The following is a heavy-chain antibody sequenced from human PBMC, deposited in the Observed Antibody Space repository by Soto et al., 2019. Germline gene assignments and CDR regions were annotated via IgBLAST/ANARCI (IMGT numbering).Heavy chain of an antibody. CDR2: ITDTGGET. CDR1: GITFGSRA. CDR3: ARGSTDSYPGSRIFDF. V-gene: IGHV3-23*01. Sequence: PGGSLRLSGVASGITFGSRAMSWLRQPPGEGLEWVATITDTGGETKYADSVRGRFTMSRDNSKKTLYLQMNSLRVEDSALYYCARGSTDSYPGSRIFDFWGRGT. D-gene: IGHD3-10*01. J-gene: IGHJ4*02.